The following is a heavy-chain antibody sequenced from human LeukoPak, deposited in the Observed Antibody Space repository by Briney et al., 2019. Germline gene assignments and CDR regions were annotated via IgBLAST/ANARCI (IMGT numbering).Heavy chain of an antibody. CDR2: ISSSSSYI. J-gene: IGHJ5*02. V-gene: IGHV3-21*01. D-gene: IGHD6-13*01. Sequence: PGGSLRLSCAASGFTFSSYSMNWVRQAPGKGLEWVSSISSSSSYIYYADSVKGRFTIPRDNAKNSLYLQMNSLRAEDTAVYYCARSYSSSLAYNWFDPWGQGTLVTVSS. CDR1: GFTFSSYS. CDR3: ARSYSSSLAYNWFDP.